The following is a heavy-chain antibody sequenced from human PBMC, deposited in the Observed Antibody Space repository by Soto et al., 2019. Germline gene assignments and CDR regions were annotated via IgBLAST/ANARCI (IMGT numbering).Heavy chain of an antibody. D-gene: IGHD6-19*01. CDR1: GFSLSNARMG. V-gene: IGHV2-26*01. CDR2: IFSNDEK. Sequence: QVTLKESGPVLVKPTETLTLTCTVSGFSLSNARMGVSWIRQPPGKALEWLAHIFSNDEKSYSTSLKSRLTTAKDTAKSQGVMTMTNMDPVDTATYYCARIPGSGGYWHPDVWGQGTTVTVSS. CDR3: ARIPGSGGYWHPDV. J-gene: IGHJ6*02.